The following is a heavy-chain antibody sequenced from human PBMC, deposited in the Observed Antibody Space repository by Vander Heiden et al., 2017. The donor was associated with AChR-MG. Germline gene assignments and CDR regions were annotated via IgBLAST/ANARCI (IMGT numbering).Heavy chain of an antibody. CDR2: IKQDGSAK. CDR1: GLTLGRYW. D-gene: IGHD6-6*01. J-gene: IGHJ4*02. Sequence: EVQLVESGGGLVQPGGSLRLSCADSGLTLGRYWMSWVRQAPGKGLEWVANIKQDGSAKYYVDSVKGRFTISRDNAKNSLYLQMNSMRAEDTAVYYCARTRYSSSLNFDYWGQGNLVTVSS. CDR3: ARTRYSSSLNFDY. V-gene: IGHV3-7*01.